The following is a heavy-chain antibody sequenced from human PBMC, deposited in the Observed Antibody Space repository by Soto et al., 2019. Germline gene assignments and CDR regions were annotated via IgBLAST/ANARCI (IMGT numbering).Heavy chain of an antibody. V-gene: IGHV3-33*01. CDR3: ARTPVFYYYMDV. Sequence: QVQLVESGGGVVQPGRSLRLSCAASGFTFSSYGMHWVRQAPGKGLEWVAVIWYDGSNKYYADSVKGRFTISRDNSKNTVYLQMNSLRAEDTAVYYCARTPVFYYYMDVGGKGNTVTVSS. J-gene: IGHJ6*03. CDR2: IWYDGSNK. CDR1: GFTFSSYG.